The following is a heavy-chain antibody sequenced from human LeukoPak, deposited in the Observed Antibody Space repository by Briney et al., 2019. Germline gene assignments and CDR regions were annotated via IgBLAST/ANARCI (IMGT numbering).Heavy chain of an antibody. CDR3: ASPLRYFDWGSFDY. J-gene: IGHJ4*02. CDR2: IIPIFGTA. Sequence: KISCKGSGYSFTSYWISWVRQAPGQGLEWMGGIIPIFGTANYAQKFQGRVTITADESTSTAYMELSSLRSEDTAVYYCASPLRYFDWGSFDYWGQGTLVTVSS. CDR1: GYSFTSYW. D-gene: IGHD3-9*01. V-gene: IGHV1-69*01.